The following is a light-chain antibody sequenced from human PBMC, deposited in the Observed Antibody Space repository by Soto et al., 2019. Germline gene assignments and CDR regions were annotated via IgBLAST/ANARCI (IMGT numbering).Light chain of an antibody. CDR1: SSDVGSCNC. Sequence: QSALTQPASVSGSPGQSITISCTGTSSDVGSCNCVSWYQQHPGKAPTLMIYEVNKRPSGVSNRFSGSKSGNTASLTISGIQAEDEADYYCCSSVGSPNWVFGGGTKLTV. J-gene: IGLJ3*02. CDR2: EVN. V-gene: IGLV2-23*02. CDR3: CSSVGSPNWV.